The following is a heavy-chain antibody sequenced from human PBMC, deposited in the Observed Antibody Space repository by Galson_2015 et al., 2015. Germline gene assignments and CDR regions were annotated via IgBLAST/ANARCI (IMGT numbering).Heavy chain of an antibody. CDR3: ARVPKRGGPAPKYCSGGSCYAYNWFDP. Sequence: SVKVSCKASGYTFTSYYMHWVRQAPGQGLEWMGGIIPIFGTANYAQKFQGRVTITADESTSTAYMELSSLRSEDTAVYYCARVPKRGGPAPKYCSGGSCYAYNWFDPWGQGTLVTVSS. D-gene: IGHD2-15*01. CDR1: GYTFTSYY. CDR2: IIPIFGTA. V-gene: IGHV1-69*13. J-gene: IGHJ5*02.